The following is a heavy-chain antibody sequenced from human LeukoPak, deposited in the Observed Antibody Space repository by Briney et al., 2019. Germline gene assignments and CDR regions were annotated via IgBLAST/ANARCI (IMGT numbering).Heavy chain of an antibody. CDR1: GGTFSSYA. CDR2: IIPIFGTA. J-gene: IGHJ4*02. D-gene: IGHD1-26*01. V-gene: IGHV1-69*05. CDR3: ARDPNSGSYYFDY. Sequence: SVKVSCKASGGTFSSYAISWVRQAPGQGLEWMGRIIPIFGTANYAQKFQGRVTITMDESTSTAYMELSSLRSEDTAVYYCARDPNSGSYYFDYWGQGTLVTVSS.